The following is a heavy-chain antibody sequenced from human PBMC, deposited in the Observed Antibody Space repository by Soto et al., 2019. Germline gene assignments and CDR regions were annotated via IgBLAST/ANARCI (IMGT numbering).Heavy chain of an antibody. V-gene: IGHV1-2*04. CDR3: ARERTLGGSTLLRGLNWLDP. D-gene: IGHD3-10*01. J-gene: IGHJ5*02. Sequence: GASVKVSCKASGYTFSDYFVHWVRQAPGQGLEWMGWINPNSGDTNYAQKFQGWVTMTRDTSIRVAFLELSRLTSDDTAVYYCARERTLGGSTLLRGLNWLDPWGQGTLVTVSS. CDR2: INPNSGDT. CDR1: GYTFSDYF.